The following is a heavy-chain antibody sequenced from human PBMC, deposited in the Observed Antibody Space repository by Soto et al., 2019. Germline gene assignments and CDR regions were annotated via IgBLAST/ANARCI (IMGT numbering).Heavy chain of an antibody. CDR3: ARVGDWNNRYYYYYYMDV. CDR2: INHSGST. V-gene: IGHV4-34*01. D-gene: IGHD1-1*01. J-gene: IGHJ6*03. CDR1: GGSFSGYY. Sequence: QVQLQQWGAGLLKPSETLSLTCAVYGGSFSGYYWSWIRQPPGKGLEWIGEINHSGSTNYNPSLKSRVTISVDTSKNQCSLKLSSVTAADTAVYYWARVGDWNNRYYYYYYMDVWGKGTTVTVSS.